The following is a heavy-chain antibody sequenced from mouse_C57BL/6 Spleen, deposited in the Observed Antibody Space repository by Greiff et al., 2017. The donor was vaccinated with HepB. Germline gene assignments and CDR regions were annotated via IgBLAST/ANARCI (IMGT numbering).Heavy chain of an antibody. CDR3: ARGDYGSSYRNAMDY. J-gene: IGHJ4*01. Sequence: VKVVESGAELARPGASVKLSCKASGYTFTSYGISWVKQRTGQGLEWIGEIYPRSGNTYYNEKFKGKATLTADKSSSTAYMELRSLTSEDSAVYFCARGDYGSSYRNAMDYWGQGTSVTVSS. CDR1: GYTFTSYG. CDR2: IYPRSGNT. D-gene: IGHD1-1*01. V-gene: IGHV1-81*01.